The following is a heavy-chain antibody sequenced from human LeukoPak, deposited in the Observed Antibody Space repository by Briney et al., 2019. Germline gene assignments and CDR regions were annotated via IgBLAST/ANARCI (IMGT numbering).Heavy chain of an antibody. CDR1: GFTFSNYA. D-gene: IGHD2-2*01. V-gene: IGHV3-23*01. J-gene: IGHJ4*02. CDR3: AKGAGPYCSSTSCFFDY. CDR2: IRGSGAGT. Sequence: GSLRLSCAASGFTFSNYAMNWVRQAPGKGLEWVSAIRGSGAGTYYADSVKGRFTISRDNSKNTLYLQMNSLRAEDTAVYYCAKGAGPYCSSTSCFFDYWGQGTLVTVSS.